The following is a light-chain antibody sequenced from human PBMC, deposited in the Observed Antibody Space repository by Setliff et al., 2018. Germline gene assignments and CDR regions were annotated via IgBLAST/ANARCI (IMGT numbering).Light chain of an antibody. J-gene: IGLJ1*01. V-gene: IGLV1-44*01. CDR3: STWDYSLSAKV. Sequence: QSALAQEASVSGTVGQKVTLSCSGKTDNIGSFAVGWYQQISHGAPKTVMFGNSLPSGIPDRFSGSKSGTTAYLTISGLQPEDEADYYCSTWDYSLSAKVFGTGTKVTVL. CDR1: TDNIGSFA. CDR2: GNS.